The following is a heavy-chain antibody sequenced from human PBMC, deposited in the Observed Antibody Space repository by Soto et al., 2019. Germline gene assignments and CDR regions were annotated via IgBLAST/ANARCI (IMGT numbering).Heavy chain of an antibody. Sequence: QVQLQESGPGLVKPSETLSLTCTVSGVSVSSASYSWSWIRQPPGKGLEWLGYIYYTGSTKDNPPLKTRVTISVDTPRNHFSLSLTSVSAADTAVYYCATGSSGGPRFDPWGQGTLVTVSS. D-gene: IGHD2-15*01. CDR1: GVSVSSASYS. V-gene: IGHV4-61*03. J-gene: IGHJ5*02. CDR2: IYYTGST. CDR3: ATGSSGGPRFDP.